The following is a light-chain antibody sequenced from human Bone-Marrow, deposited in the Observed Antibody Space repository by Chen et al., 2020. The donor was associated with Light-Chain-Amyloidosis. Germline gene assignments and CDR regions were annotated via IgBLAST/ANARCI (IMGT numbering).Light chain of an antibody. CDR2: EVT. CDR1: SGAVGGDNH. CDR3: SSYTITNTLV. J-gene: IGLJ1*01. Sequence: LASFSESPGQPFTSPAPATSGAVGGDNHVSWYQQHPDKAPKLMIYEVTNRPSWFPDRFSGSKSDNTASLTISGLQTEDEADYFCSSYTITNTLVFGSGTRVTVL. V-gene: IGLV2-14*01.